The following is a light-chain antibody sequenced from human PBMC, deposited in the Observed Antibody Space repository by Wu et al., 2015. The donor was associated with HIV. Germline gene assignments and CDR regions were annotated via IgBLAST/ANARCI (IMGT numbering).Light chain of an antibody. V-gene: IGKV1-8*01. CDR1: QDISSY. Sequence: AIGITQSPSSLSASTGDRVVITCRASQDISSYLAWYQQEPGKAPKLLMYATSTLQSGVPSRFSGSGSGTDFTLTISCLQSDDFASYFCQQYYSHPLTFGEGPRWRAN. CDR3: QQYYSHPLT. CDR2: ATS. J-gene: IGKJ4*01.